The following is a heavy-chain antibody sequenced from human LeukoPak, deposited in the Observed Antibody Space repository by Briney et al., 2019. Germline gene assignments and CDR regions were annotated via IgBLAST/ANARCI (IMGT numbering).Heavy chain of an antibody. J-gene: IGHJ6*03. CDR3: ARGIPPLDDSSGYYPWYYYYYYMDV. V-gene: IGHV7-4-1*02. Sequence: ASVKVSCKASGYTFTNYAMNWVRQAPGQGLEWMGWINTKTGNSMYTQGFSGRFVFSLDTSVSTAFLQINNLKAEDTAVYYCARGIPPLDDSSGYYPWYYYYYYMDVWGKGTTVTVSS. CDR2: INTKTGNS. D-gene: IGHD3-22*01. CDR1: GYTFTNYA.